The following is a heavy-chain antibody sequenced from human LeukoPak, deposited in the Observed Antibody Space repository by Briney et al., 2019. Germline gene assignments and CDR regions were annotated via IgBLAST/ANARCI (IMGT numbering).Heavy chain of an antibody. D-gene: IGHD3-3*01. CDR2: INPNSGGT. V-gene: IGHV1-2*02. CDR1: GYTFTGYY. CDR3: ARGVLRFLEWLQYYYYYGMDV. Sequence: ASAKVSCKASGYTFTGYYMHWVRQAPGQGLEWMGWINPNSGGTNYAQKFQGRVTMTRDTSISTAYMELSSLRSEDTAVYYCARGVLRFLEWLQYYYYYGMDVWGQGTTVTVSS. J-gene: IGHJ6*02.